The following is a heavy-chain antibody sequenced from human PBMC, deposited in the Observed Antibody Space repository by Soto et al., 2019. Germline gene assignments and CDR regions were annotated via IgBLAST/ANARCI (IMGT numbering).Heavy chain of an antibody. CDR2: INPNSGGT. CDR3: ARESGSGYCHYYYGMDV. D-gene: IGHD3-3*01. J-gene: IGHJ6*02. Sequence: ASVKVSCKASGYTFTGYYMHWVRQAPGRGLEWMGWINPNSGGTNYAQKFQGWVTMTRDTSISTAYMELSRLRSDDTAVYYCARESGSGYCHYYYGMDVWGQGTTVTVSS. V-gene: IGHV1-2*04. CDR1: GYTFTGYY.